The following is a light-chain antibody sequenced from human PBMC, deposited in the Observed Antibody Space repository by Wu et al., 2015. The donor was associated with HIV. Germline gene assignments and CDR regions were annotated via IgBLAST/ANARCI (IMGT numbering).Light chain of an antibody. J-gene: IGKJ1*01. Sequence: EIVLTQSPATLSLSPGERATLSCGASQTVTGNFLAWYQLRPGLAPRLLIYDASNRAAGVPDRFSGSGSGTDFTLIISRLEPEDFALYFCQQYGDSSWTFGQGTKVE. V-gene: IGKV3D-20*01. CDR1: QTVTGNF. CDR2: DAS. CDR3: QQYGDSSWT.